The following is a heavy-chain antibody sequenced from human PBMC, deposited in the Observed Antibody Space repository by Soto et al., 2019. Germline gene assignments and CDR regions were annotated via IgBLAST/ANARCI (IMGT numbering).Heavy chain of an antibody. Sequence: SVKVSCKASGGTFSSYAISWVRQAPGQGLEWMGGIIPIFGTANYAQKFQGRVTITADESTSTAYMELSSLRSEDTAVYYCARDRENYYDTKGATDAFDIWGPGPMVTVSS. J-gene: IGHJ3*02. D-gene: IGHD3-22*01. CDR2: IIPIFGTA. CDR3: ARDRENYYDTKGATDAFDI. CDR1: GGTFSSYA. V-gene: IGHV1-69*13.